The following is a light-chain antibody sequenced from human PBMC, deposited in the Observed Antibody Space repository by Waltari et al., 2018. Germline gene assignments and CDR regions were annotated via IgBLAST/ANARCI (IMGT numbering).Light chain of an antibody. CDR3: QQYDNLPPGT. Sequence: DIQMTQSPSSLSASVGDRVTITCQASHDISIYLNWFQQKSGKATKLLIYDASNLETGVSSRFSGSGSGKKFTLTISSLQPEDIATYYCQQYDNLPPGTFGGGTKVEI. V-gene: IGKV1-33*01. CDR1: HDISIY. CDR2: DAS. J-gene: IGKJ4*01.